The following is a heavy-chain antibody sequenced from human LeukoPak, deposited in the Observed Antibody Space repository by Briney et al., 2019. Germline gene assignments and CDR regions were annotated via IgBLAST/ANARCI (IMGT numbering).Heavy chain of an antibody. CDR1: GGSFSGYY. CDR2: INHSGST. Sequence: SETLSLTCAVYGGSFSGYYWSWIRQPPGKGLEWIGEINHSGSTNYNPSLKSRVTISVDTSKNQFSLKLSSVTAADTAVYYCARGRRNLRGYDSSGYPSYYYYYMDVWGKGTTVTVSS. V-gene: IGHV4-34*01. J-gene: IGHJ6*03. D-gene: IGHD3-22*01. CDR3: ARGRRNLRGYDSSGYPSYYYYYMDV.